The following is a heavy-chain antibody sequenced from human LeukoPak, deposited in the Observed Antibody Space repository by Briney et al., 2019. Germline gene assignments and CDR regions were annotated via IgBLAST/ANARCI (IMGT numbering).Heavy chain of an antibody. V-gene: IGHV4-59*01. Sequence: SETLSLTCTVSGGSISSYYWSWIRQPPGKGLEWIGYIYYSGSTNYDPSLKSRVTISVDTSKNQFSLKLSSVTAADTAVYYCARGKIAVAGKPFDYWGQGTLVTVSS. CDR3: ARGKIAVAGKPFDY. CDR1: GGSISSYY. CDR2: IYYSGST. D-gene: IGHD6-19*01. J-gene: IGHJ4*02.